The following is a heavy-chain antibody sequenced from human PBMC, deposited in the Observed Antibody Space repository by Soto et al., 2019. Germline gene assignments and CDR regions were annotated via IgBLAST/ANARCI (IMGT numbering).Heavy chain of an antibody. CDR2: IYYSGTT. CDR3: ARESGSVDIDY. CDR1: GDSINKGGYY. Sequence: SETLSLTCTVSGDSINKGGYYWSWFRQHPGKGLEWIGYIYYSGTTYYHPSLKSRATISVDTSRNQFSLTLNSVTAADTAVYYCARESGSVDIDYWGRGTLVTVSS. J-gene: IGHJ4*02. V-gene: IGHV4-31*03. D-gene: IGHD3-10*01.